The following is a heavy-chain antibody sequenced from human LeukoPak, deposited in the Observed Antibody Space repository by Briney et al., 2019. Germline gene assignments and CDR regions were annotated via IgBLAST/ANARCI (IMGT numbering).Heavy chain of an antibody. CDR2: IRGDESRK. Sequence: GGSLRLSCTASDFSFSNYWMTWLRQAPGKGLEWVANIRGDESRKYYLDSVTGRFTISRDNAKNSLYLQMNSLRAEDTAVYYCARAPKYSSSWYGTGLDYWGQGTLVTVSS. J-gene: IGHJ4*02. CDR3: ARAPKYSSSWYGTGLDY. V-gene: IGHV3-7*01. CDR1: DFSFSNYW. D-gene: IGHD6-13*01.